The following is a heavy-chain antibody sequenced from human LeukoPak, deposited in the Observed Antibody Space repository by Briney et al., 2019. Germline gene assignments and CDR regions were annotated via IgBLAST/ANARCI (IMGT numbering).Heavy chain of an antibody. CDR1: GFSISHGYY. Sequence: SETLSLTCTVSGFSISHGYYWGWVRQSPGKGLEWIGSIYHSGSTDYNPSLKSRVTMSVDTSKNQFSLKLSSVTAADTAVYYCARASAMVTRDFDYWGQGTLVTVSS. CDR2: IYHSGST. CDR3: ARASAMVTRDFDY. J-gene: IGHJ4*02. V-gene: IGHV4-38-2*02. D-gene: IGHD5-18*01.